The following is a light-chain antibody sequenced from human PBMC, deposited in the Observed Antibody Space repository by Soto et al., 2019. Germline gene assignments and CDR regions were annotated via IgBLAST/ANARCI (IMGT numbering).Light chain of an antibody. CDR2: GNS. CDR1: SSNIGAGYD. CDR3: QSYDSSLSGCV. Sequence: VLTQPPSVSGAPGQWVTISCTGSSSNIGAGYDVHWYQQLPGTAPKLLIYGNSNRPSGVPDRFSGSKSGTSASLAITGLQAEDEADDYCQSYDSSLSGCVFGGGTKLTVL. V-gene: IGLV1-40*01. J-gene: IGLJ3*02.